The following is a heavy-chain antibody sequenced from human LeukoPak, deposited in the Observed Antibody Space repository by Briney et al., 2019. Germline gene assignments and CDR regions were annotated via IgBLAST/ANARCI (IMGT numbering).Heavy chain of an antibody. CDR1: GGSFSGYY. V-gene: IGHV4-34*01. D-gene: IGHD6-19*01. Sequence: SETLSLTCAVYGGSFSGYYWSWIRQPPGKGLEWIGEINHSGSTNYNPSLKSRVTISVDTSKNQFSLKLSSVTAADTAVYYCARVPAIARGWVQVYFDYWGQGTLVTVSS. CDR3: ARVPAIARGWVQVYFDY. J-gene: IGHJ4*02. CDR2: INHSGST.